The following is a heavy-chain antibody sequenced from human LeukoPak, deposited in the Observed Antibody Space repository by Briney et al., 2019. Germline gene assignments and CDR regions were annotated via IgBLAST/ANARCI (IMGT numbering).Heavy chain of an antibody. J-gene: IGHJ3*02. CDR3: AMSRIQLWERDAFDI. D-gene: IGHD5-18*01. Sequence: ASVKVSCKASGYTFTSYDINWVRQATGQGLEWMGWMNPNSGNTGYAQKFQGRVTITRNTSISTAYMELRSLRSEDTAVYYCAMSRIQLWERDAFDIWGQGTMVTVSS. V-gene: IGHV1-8*03. CDR1: GYTFTSYD. CDR2: MNPNSGNT.